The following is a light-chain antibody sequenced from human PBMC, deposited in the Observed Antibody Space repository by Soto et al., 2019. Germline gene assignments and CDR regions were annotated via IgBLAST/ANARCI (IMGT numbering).Light chain of an antibody. CDR3: ETWNSNTRL. J-gene: IGLJ2*01. CDR2: LESSGSY. CDR1: SGHSTYS. V-gene: IGLV4-60*03. Sequence: QLVLTQSSSASASLGSSVKLTCTLTSGHSTYSIAWHQQQSGKAPRYLMKLESSGSYDRGSGVPDRFSGSSSGADRYLTISNLQSEDEADYYCETWNSNTRLFGGGTKVTVL.